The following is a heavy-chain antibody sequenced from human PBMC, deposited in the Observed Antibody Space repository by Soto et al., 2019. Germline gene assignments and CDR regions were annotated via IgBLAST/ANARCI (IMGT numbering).Heavy chain of an antibody. Sequence: GGSLRLSCAASGFTFSSYAMSWVRQAPGKGLEWVSAISGSGGSTYYADSVKGRFTISRDNSKNTLYLQMNSLRAEDTAVYYCAKDMPQSPAAAGPTSEIVFVFDYWGQGTLVTVSS. CDR2: ISGSGGST. V-gene: IGHV3-23*01. CDR3: AKDMPQSPAAAGPTSEIVFVFDY. J-gene: IGHJ4*02. CDR1: GFTFSSYA. D-gene: IGHD6-13*01.